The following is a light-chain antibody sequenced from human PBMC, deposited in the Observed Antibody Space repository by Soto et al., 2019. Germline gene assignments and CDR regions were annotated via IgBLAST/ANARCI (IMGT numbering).Light chain of an antibody. CDR1: QSVDIN. J-gene: IGKJ4*01. CDR2: GAS. Sequence: EIVMTQSPATLSVSPGERATLSCRASQSVDINLAWYQQKPGQAPRLLIFGASTRATGIPARFSGSGSGTDFTLNISILQSEDFGVYFCQQYDKWPLTFGGGTKVEIK. V-gene: IGKV3D-15*01. CDR3: QQYDKWPLT.